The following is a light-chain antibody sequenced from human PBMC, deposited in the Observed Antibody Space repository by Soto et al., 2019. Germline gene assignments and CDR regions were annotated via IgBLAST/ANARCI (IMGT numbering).Light chain of an antibody. CDR2: EVS. CDR3: SSYTSSSTYWV. V-gene: IGLV2-14*01. Sequence: QSVLTQPASVSGSPGQSITISCTGTSSDVGGYDYVSWYQLHPGKAPKLMVFEVSNRPSGVSNRFSGSKSGNTASLTISGLQAEDEADYYCSSYTSSSTYWVFGGGTKLTVL. J-gene: IGLJ3*02. CDR1: SSDVGGYDY.